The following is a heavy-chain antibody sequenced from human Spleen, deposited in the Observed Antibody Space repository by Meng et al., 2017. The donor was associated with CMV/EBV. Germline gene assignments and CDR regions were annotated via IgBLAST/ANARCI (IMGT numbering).Heavy chain of an antibody. CDR2: ISSSGSTI. CDR3: ARERGSGSPDHYYYGMDV. J-gene: IGHJ6*02. CDR1: GFTFSSYE. D-gene: IGHD3-10*01. Sequence: GESLKISCAASGFTFSSYEMNWVRQAPGKGLEWVSYISSSGSTIYYADSVKGRFTISRDNAKNSLYLQMNSLRAEDTAVYYCARERGSGSPDHYYYGMDVWGQGTTVTVSS. V-gene: IGHV3-48*03.